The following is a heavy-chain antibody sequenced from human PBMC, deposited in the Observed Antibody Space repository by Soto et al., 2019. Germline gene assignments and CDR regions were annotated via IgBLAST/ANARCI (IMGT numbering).Heavy chain of an antibody. CDR1: GYRKTSYG. CDR2: ISAYNGNT. J-gene: IGHJ4*02. CDR3: ARDLSPVGIAAAGSIEGY. D-gene: IGHD6-13*01. V-gene: IGHV1-18*01. Sequence: ASVTVTCKASGYRKTSYGISWVRQAPGQGLEWMGWISAYNGNTNYAQKLQGRVTMTTDTSTSTAYMELRSLRSDDTAVYYCARDLSPVGIAAAGSIEGYWGQGTLVTVSS.